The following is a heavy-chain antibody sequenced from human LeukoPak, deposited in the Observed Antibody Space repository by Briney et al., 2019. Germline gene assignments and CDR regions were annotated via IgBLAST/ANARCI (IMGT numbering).Heavy chain of an antibody. CDR3: AKDRKVDSAFDI. J-gene: IGHJ3*02. V-gene: IGHV3-7*03. D-gene: IGHD2-2*01. CDR2: IKQDGSEK. Sequence: GGSLRLSCATSGFTFSNFWMSWVRQAPGKGLEWVANIKQDGSEKYYVDSMKGRFTISRDNAKNSLYLQMNSLRAEDTAVYYCAKDRKVDSAFDIWGPGTMVTVSS. CDR1: GFTFSNFW.